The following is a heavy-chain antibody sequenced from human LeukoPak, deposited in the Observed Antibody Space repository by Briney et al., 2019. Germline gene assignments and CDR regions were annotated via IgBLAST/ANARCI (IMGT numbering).Heavy chain of an antibody. Sequence: GGSLRLSCAASGFTFSSYWMSWVRQTPGKGLEWVANIKQDGSEKYYVDSVKGRFTISRDNAKNSLYLQMNSLRAEDTAVYYCARFPFGSGTFLPSDYWGQGTLVTVSS. CDR1: GFTFSSYW. D-gene: IGHD3-10*01. J-gene: IGHJ4*02. CDR2: IKQDGSEK. V-gene: IGHV3-7*01. CDR3: ARFPFGSGTFLPSDY.